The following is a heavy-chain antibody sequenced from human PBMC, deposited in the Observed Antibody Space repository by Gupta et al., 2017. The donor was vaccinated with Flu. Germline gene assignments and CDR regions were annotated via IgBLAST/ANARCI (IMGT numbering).Heavy chain of an antibody. CDR2: ISGDGDGT. D-gene: IGHD6-13*01. CDR3: AKDSRSRWYIASFDS. J-gene: IGHJ5*01. CDR1: SYG. V-gene: IGHV3-23*01. Sequence: SYGMAWGRQAPGKGLEWVSGISGDGDGTYYAESVKGRFTVSRDNSKNTFYLDMNSLRADDTAVYYCAKDSRSRWYIASFDSWGQGTLVTVSS.